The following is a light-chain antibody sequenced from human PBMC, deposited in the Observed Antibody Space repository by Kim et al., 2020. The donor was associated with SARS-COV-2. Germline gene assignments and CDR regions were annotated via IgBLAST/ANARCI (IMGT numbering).Light chain of an antibody. CDR3: TSYTSSTTYV. J-gene: IGLJ1*01. CDR1: SSDVGGYNY. V-gene: IGLV2-14*03. CDR2: DVS. Sequence: GQSITISCTGTSSDVGGYNYVSWYQQHPGKAPKLIIYDVSDRPSWVSDRFSGSKYGNTASLTISGLQAEDEADYYCTSYTSSTTYVFGTGTKVTVL.